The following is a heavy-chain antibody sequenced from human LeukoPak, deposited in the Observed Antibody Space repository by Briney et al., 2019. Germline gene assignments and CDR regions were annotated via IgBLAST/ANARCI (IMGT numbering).Heavy chain of an antibody. CDR2: IWYDGSNK. CDR1: GFTFSSYG. Sequence: PGGSLRLSCAASGFTFSSYGMHWVRQAPGKGLEWVAVIWYDGSNKYYADSVKGRFTISRDNSKNTLYLQMNSLRAEDTAVYYCATTIAATDTRYFDYWGQGTLVTVSS. J-gene: IGHJ4*02. CDR3: ATTIAATDTRYFDY. V-gene: IGHV3-33*01. D-gene: IGHD6-25*01.